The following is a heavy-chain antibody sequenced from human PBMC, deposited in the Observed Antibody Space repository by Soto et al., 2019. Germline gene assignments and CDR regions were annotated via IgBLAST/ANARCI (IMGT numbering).Heavy chain of an antibody. J-gene: IGHJ6*02. V-gene: IGHV1-18*01. D-gene: IGHD3-16*01. Sequence: QVQLVQSGAEVKNRGASVKVSCKAFGYGLTSYGIGWARQAPGQGLEWMGWINAYNDNTNYAQNFQGRVTLTTDTPTSTAYMELRSLRSNDRAVYNFAMGDGYVTGSPQDAWGRGTTVTVSS. CDR3: AMGDGYVTGSPQDA. CDR1: GYGLTSYG. CDR2: INAYNDNT.